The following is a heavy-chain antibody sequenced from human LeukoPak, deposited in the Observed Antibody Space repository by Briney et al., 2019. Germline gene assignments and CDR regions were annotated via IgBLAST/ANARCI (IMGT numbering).Heavy chain of an antibody. CDR2: ISGSGGST. Sequence: GGSLRLSCAASGFTFSSYAMSWVRQAPGKGLEWVSAISGSGGSTYYADSVKGRFTISRDNSKNTLYLQMNSLRAEDTAVYYCAKDRDSGSYIAYYFDYWGQGTLVTVSS. V-gene: IGHV3-23*01. CDR1: GFTFSSYA. CDR3: AKDRDSGSYIAYYFDY. D-gene: IGHD1-26*01. J-gene: IGHJ4*02.